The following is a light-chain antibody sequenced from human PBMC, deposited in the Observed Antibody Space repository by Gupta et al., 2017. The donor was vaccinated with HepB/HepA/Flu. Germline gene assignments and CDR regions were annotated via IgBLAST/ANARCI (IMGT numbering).Light chain of an antibody. V-gene: IGLV3-21*03. Sequence: SVLTQPPPLSVAPGKTARITWGRNNIGSKIVHWYQQKPGQAPVLVVYDDSDRPSGIPKRFSGSNSGNTATLTISRVEAGDEADYYCQVCDRSSDYVVFGGGTKLTVL. J-gene: IGLJ2*01. CDR1: NIGSKI. CDR3: QVCDRSSDYVV. CDR2: DDS.